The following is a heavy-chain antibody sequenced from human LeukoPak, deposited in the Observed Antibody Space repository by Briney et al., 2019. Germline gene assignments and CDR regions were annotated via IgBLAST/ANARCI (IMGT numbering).Heavy chain of an antibody. CDR1: GFTFSGYG. J-gene: IGHJ5*02. Sequence: PGGSLRLSCAAPGFTFSGYGMHWVRQAPGKGLEWVAVTSFDGSNKYYADSVQGRFTISRDNSKNTLYLQMNSLRAEDAAVYYCATERGVGAPNWFDPWGQGTLVTVSS. V-gene: IGHV3-30*03. CDR3: ATERGVGAPNWFDP. D-gene: IGHD1-26*01. CDR2: TSFDGSNK.